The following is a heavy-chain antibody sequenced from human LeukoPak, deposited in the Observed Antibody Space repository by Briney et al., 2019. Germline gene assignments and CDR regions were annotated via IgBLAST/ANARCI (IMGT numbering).Heavy chain of an antibody. Sequence: SETLSLTCTVSGGSISSSSYYWGWIRQPPGKGLEWIGSIYYSGSTYYNPFLKSRVTISVDTSKNQFSLKLSSVTAADTAVYYCARRSGYSTLDYWGQGTLVTVSS. V-gene: IGHV4-39*01. D-gene: IGHD6-13*01. CDR2: IYYSGST. J-gene: IGHJ4*02. CDR3: ARRSGYSTLDY. CDR1: GGSISSSSYY.